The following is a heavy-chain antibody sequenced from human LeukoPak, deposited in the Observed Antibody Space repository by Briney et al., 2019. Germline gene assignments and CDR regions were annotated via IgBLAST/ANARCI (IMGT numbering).Heavy chain of an antibody. V-gene: IGHV3-30*03. Sequence: PGRSLRLSCAASGFTFNTYALHWVRQAPGKGLEWVAVVSYDGGAKYYADSVKGRFTISGDNSKNTVDLQMYSLRDEDSAVYYCARSLGSGWIHLVEYWGQGTLVTVS. D-gene: IGHD6-19*01. CDR1: GFTFNTYA. CDR2: VSYDGGAK. CDR3: ARSLGSGWIHLVEY. J-gene: IGHJ4*02.